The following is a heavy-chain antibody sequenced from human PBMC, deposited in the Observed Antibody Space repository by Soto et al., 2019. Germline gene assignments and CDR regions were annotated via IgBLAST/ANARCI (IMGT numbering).Heavy chain of an antibody. D-gene: IGHD2-2*01. V-gene: IGHV1-2*04. J-gene: IGHJ3*02. CDR3: ESRRNGYEVFDI. CDR2: INPNSGGT. Sequence: ASVKVSCKASGYTFTGYYMHWVRQAPGQGLEWMGWINPNSGGTNYAQKFQDWVTMTRDTSISTAYMELSRLRSDDTALYYCESRRNGYEVFDIWGKGTMVPVSS. CDR1: GYTFTGYY.